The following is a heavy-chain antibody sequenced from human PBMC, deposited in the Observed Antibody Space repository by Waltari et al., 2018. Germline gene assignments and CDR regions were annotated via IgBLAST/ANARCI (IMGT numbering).Heavy chain of an antibody. CDR3: VRDQDVAVVSGVTESWFDP. J-gene: IGHJ5*02. V-gene: IGHV3-30*04. CDR2: IDFDGKSG. CDR1: GFNFINYA. D-gene: IGHD2-2*01. Sequence: VRLVESGGAVVRPRGSLRLSCEASGFNFINYAMHWVRQAPGKGGGWVAAIDFDGKSGKYQAFVRGRFNISRDASKNSLYLEMKNLRLDDTAIYYCVRDQDVAVVSGVTESWFDPWGQGTLVTVSS.